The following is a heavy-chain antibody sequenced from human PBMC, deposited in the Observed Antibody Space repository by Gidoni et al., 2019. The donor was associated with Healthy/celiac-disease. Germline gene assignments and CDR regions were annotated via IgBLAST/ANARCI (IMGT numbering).Heavy chain of an antibody. CDR2: ISGSGGST. CDR1: GFTFSSYA. Sequence: EVQLLESGGGLVQPGGSLRLSCAASGFTFSSYAMSWVRQAPGKGLEWVSAISGSGGSTHYADSVKGRFTISRDNSKNTLYLQMNSLRAEDTAVYYCAKKYFYVTSSGQGSIFDYWGQGTLVTVSS. D-gene: IGHD3-10*01. CDR3: AKKYFYVTSSGQGSIFDY. J-gene: IGHJ4*02. V-gene: IGHV3-23*01.